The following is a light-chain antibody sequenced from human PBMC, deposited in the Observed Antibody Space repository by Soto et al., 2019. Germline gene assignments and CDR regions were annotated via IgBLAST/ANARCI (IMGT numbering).Light chain of an antibody. J-gene: IGLJ1*01. CDR2: NDN. CDR1: SSNIGGNT. CDR3: AAWDDSLNGYV. Sequence: QSVLTQPPSASETPGQRVTISCSGSSSNIGGNTVNWYQQLPGTAPKLLIYNDNQRPSGVPDRFSGSKSGTSASLAISGLQSGDEAHYYCAAWDDSLNGYVFGTGTKLT. V-gene: IGLV1-44*01.